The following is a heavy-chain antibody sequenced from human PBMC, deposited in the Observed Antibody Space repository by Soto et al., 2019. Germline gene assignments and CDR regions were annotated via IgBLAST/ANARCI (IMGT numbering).Heavy chain of an antibody. CDR3: GKERRGSGWFVCSY. Sequence: ASVKVSCKASGYTFTSYDINWVRQATGQGLELMGWMNPNSGNTGYAQKFQGRVTMTRXXXXXXAXMXLXXXXSEXTAVYYCGKERRGSGWFVCSYWGQGILVTVSS. CDR2: MNPNSGNT. D-gene: IGHD6-19*01. CDR1: GYTFTSYD. V-gene: IGHV1-8*01. J-gene: IGHJ4*02.